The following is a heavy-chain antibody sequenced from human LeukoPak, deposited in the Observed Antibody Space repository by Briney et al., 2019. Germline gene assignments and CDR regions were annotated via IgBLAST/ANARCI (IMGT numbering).Heavy chain of an antibody. Sequence: PETLSLTCSVSGDSISSSGYYWDWIRQPPGKGLEWIGSIHHSGNTNYNPSLKSRVTISVDTSKNQFSLKLSSVTAADTAVYYCARVSSGEWNYYDSSGYSNWFDPWGQGTPVTVSS. D-gene: IGHD3-22*01. V-gene: IGHV4-39*07. CDR3: ARVSSGEWNYYDSSGYSNWFDP. J-gene: IGHJ5*02. CDR2: IHHSGNT. CDR1: GDSISSSGYY.